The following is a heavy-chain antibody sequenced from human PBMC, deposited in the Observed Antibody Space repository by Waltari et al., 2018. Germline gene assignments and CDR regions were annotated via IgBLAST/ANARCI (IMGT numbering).Heavy chain of an antibody. Sequence: EVQLVESGGGLVQPGGSLRLSCVASGFAFHGYWMVWFRQAQGKSLEWVANINDDGTKEFYVESLKGRVTISRDNAKNSVYLQTTSLRAEDTALYYCARSGLVSAFDYWGQGSLVTVAS. CDR1: GFAFHGYW. CDR3: ARSGLVSAFDY. D-gene: IGHD3-9*01. CDR2: INDDGTKE. V-gene: IGHV3-7*01. J-gene: IGHJ4*02.